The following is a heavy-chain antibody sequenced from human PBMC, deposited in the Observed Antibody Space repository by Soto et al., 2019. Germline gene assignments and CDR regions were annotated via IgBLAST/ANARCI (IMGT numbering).Heavy chain of an antibody. D-gene: IGHD2-8*01. Sequence: QGQLVQCGPEVKKPGASVKVSCKTSGYTFSRYGISWVRQAPGQGLEWMGWISGYNGDTNYAQKVQGRVTMTIDTSTYTAYMELRSLTSDDTAIYYCAKNGQPPYYYYGMDVWGQGTTVTVSS. V-gene: IGHV1-18*01. J-gene: IGHJ6*02. CDR2: ISGYNGDT. CDR1: GYTFSRYG. CDR3: AKNGQPPYYYYGMDV.